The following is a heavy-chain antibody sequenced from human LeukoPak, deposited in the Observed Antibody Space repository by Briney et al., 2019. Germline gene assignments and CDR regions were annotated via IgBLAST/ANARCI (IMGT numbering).Heavy chain of an antibody. CDR3: ARDNPPQYNSGWFAY. J-gene: IGHJ4*02. V-gene: IGHV4-4*07. CDR2: IYTSGST. Sequence: PSETLFLTCTVSGGSISSYYWSWIRQPAGKGLEWIGRIYTSGSTNANPSLKTRVTMSVDTSENQISLKLSSVTAADTALYYCARDNPPQYNSGWFAYWGQGTLVTVSS. CDR1: GGSISSYY. D-gene: IGHD6-19*01.